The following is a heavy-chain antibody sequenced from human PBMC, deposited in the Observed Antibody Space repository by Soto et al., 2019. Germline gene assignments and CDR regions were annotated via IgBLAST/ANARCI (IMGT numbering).Heavy chain of an antibody. D-gene: IGHD1-1*01. CDR2: IDIGGNT. J-gene: IGHJ3*02. Sequence: EVELVESGGGLVQPGGSLRLPCAASGFTFSSYDMHWVRQATGKGLEWVSAIDIGGNTFYPGSVQGRFTISRENGKNSLYLQMNNLRAGDTAVYYCAREGERGSGDSVDALDIWGPGTLVTVSS. V-gene: IGHV3-13*01. CDR1: GFTFSSYD. CDR3: AREGERGSGDSVDALDI.